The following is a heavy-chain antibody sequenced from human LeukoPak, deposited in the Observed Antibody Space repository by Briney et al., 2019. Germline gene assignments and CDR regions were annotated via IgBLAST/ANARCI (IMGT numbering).Heavy chain of an antibody. CDR2: INHDGEAT. CDR1: GLPFSSSC. CDR3: ARDPYNTGGYGAFDA. Sequence: GGSLRLSCVVSGLPFSSSCMSWVRQAPGKGLEWVANINHDGEATISVDSVKARFTISRDNAKSTLSLQMNSLRAEDTAIYHCARDPYNTGGYGAFDAWGQGTMVTVSS. J-gene: IGHJ3*01. V-gene: IGHV3-7*01. D-gene: IGHD3-22*01.